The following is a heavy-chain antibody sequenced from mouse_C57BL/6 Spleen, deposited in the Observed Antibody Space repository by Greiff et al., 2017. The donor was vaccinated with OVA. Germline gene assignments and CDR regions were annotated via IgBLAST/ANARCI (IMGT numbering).Heavy chain of an antibody. V-gene: IGHV1-62-2*01. J-gene: IGHJ3*01. Sequence: LEESGAELVKPGASVKLSCKASGYTFTEYTIHWVKQRSGQGLEWIGWFYPGSGSIKYNEKFKDKATLTADKSSSTVYMELSRLTSEDSAVYFCARHEDLYGNLFWFAYWGQGTLVTVSA. D-gene: IGHD2-1*01. CDR1: GYTFTEYT. CDR3: ARHEDLYGNLFWFAY. CDR2: FYPGSGSI.